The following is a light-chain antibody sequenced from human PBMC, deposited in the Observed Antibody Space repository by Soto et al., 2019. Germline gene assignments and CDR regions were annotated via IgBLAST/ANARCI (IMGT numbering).Light chain of an antibody. CDR2: DAS. CDR3: QQRSNWPLGT. CDR1: QSVSSY. Sequence: ELVMMQAPAILSVSPGERATLSCRASQSVSSYLAWYQQKPGQAPRLLIYDASNRATGITARFSGSGSGTDFTLTISSLEPDDFAVYYCQQRSNWPLGTFGQGTRLEIK. V-gene: IGKV3-11*01. J-gene: IGKJ5*01.